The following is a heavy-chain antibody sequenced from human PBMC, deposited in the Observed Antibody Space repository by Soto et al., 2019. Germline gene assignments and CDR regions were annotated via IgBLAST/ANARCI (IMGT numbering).Heavy chain of an antibody. J-gene: IGHJ6*02. CDR2: ISGSGGST. V-gene: IGHV3-23*01. CDR3: AKDSRGYSGSLPYYYYGMDV. CDR1: GFTFSSYA. D-gene: IGHD5-12*01. Sequence: GGSLRLSCAASGFTFSSYAMSWVRQAPGKGLEWVSAISGSGGSTYYADSVKGRFTISRDNSKNTLYLQMNSLRAEDTAVYYCAKDSRGYSGSLPYYYYGMDVWAKGPRSPSP.